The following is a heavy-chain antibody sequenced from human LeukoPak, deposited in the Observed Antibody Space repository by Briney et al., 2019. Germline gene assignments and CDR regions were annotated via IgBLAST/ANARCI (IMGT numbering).Heavy chain of an antibody. D-gene: IGHD3-22*01. Sequence: GGSLRLSCGASGFTFSGSAMHWVRQASGKGLEWVGRIRSKANSYATAYAASVKGRFTISRDDSKNTAYLQMNSLKTEDTAVYYCTRHLMYYYDSSGYYEDYWGQGTLVTVSS. J-gene: IGHJ4*02. CDR2: IRSKANSYAT. CDR3: TRHLMYYYDSSGYYEDY. V-gene: IGHV3-73*01. CDR1: GFTFSGSA.